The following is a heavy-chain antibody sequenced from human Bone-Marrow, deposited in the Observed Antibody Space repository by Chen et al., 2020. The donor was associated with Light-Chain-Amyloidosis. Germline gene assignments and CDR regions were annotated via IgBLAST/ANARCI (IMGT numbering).Heavy chain of an antibody. CDR3: ARGGTAWAEY. CDR2: ISTVVTDT. D-gene: IGHD3-16*01. V-gene: IGHV3-23*01. Sequence: VQLLQSEGAVVQPGGSLRLSCAASGFTFVNHPMSWLRQAPGRGLEWVAAISTVVTDTYYADSVKGRFTISRDNSKNIRYLQLNSLRVDDTGVYYCARGGTAWAEYWGQGAPVTVPS. CDR1: GFTFVNHP. J-gene: IGHJ4*02.